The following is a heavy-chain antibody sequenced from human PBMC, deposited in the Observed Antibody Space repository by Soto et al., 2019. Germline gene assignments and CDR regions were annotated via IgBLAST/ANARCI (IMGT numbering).Heavy chain of an antibody. Sequence: GGSLRLSCAASGFTFSSYAMSWVRQAPGKGLEWVSAISGSGGSTYYADSVKGRFTISRDNSKNTLYLQMNSLRAEDTAVYYCAKDNRGYYHRTANWFDPRGQGTLLTLSS. V-gene: IGHV3-23*01. J-gene: IGHJ5*02. CDR2: ISGSGGST. CDR3: AKDNRGYYHRTANWFDP. CDR1: GFTFSSYA. D-gene: IGHD3-22*01.